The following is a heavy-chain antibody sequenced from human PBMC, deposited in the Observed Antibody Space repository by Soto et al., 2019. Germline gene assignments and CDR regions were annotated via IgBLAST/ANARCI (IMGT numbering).Heavy chain of an antibody. CDR1: GFTFSSYG. CDR3: AQDAVAGIGYGMDV. Sequence: QVQLVESWGGVVQPWRSLRLSCAASGFTFSSYGMHWVRQAPGKGLEWVAVISYDGSNKYYADSVKGRFTISRDNSKNTLYLQMNSLRSEDTAVYYYAQDAVAGIGYGMDVWGPGTTVTVSS. V-gene: IGHV3-30*18. J-gene: IGHJ6*02. D-gene: IGHD2-15*01. CDR2: ISYDGSNK.